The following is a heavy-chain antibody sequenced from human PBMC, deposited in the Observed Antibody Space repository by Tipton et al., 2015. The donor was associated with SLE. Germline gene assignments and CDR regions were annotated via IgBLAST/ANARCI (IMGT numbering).Heavy chain of an antibody. CDR2: INHSGST. D-gene: IGHD2-15*01. CDR3: ARGYCSGGSCSYWYFDL. Sequence: TLSLTCAVYGGSFSGYYWSWIRPPPGKGLEWIGEINHSGSTNYNPSLKSRVTISVDTSKNQFSLKLSSVTAADTAVYYCARGYCSGGSCSYWYFDLWGRGTLVTVSS. J-gene: IGHJ2*01. V-gene: IGHV4-34*01. CDR1: GGSFSGYY.